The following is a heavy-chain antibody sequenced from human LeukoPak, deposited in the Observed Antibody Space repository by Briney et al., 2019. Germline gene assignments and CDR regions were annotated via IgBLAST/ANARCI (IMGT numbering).Heavy chain of an antibody. J-gene: IGHJ4*02. CDR2: IYYSGST. D-gene: IGHD3-3*01. CDR3: ARGRYYDFWSGYYYFDY. CDR1: GGSISSGGYY. V-gene: IGHV4-31*03. Sequence: SETLSLTCTVSGGSISSGGYYWSWIRQHPGKGLEWIGYIYYSGSTYYNPSLKSRVTISVDTSKNQFSLKLSSVTAANTAVYYCARGRYYDFWSGYYYFDYWGQGTLVTVSS.